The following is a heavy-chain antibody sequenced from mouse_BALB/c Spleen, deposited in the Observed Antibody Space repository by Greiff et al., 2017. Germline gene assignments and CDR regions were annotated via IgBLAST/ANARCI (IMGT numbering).Heavy chain of an antibody. CDR3: ARDTGNYGGDYAMDY. J-gene: IGHJ4*01. CDR1: GFSLTSYG. Sequence: QVQLQQSGPGLVAPSQSLSITCTVSGFSLTSYGVHWVRQPPGKGLEWLGVIWAGGSTNYNSALMSRLSISKDNSKSQVFLKMNSLQTDDTAMYYCARDTGNYGGDYAMDYWGQGTSVTVSS. D-gene: IGHD2-1*01. V-gene: IGHV2-9*02. CDR2: IWAGGST.